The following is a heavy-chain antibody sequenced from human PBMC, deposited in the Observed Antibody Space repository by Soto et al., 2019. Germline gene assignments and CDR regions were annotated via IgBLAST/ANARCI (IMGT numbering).Heavy chain of an antibody. CDR1: VVTFSTYA. V-gene: IGHV3-23*01. D-gene: IGHD1-26*01. J-gene: IGHJ4*02. CDR3: ANIVGATKTSPWVDY. CDR2: ISGSGGST. Sequence: EMQLLESGGGFVQPGGSLRLSCSASVVTFSTYAMSWVRQAPVTGLEWVSAISGSGGSTYYADSVKGRFTISRDKSKNTLYLQMNSLRGEDKSVYYCANIVGATKTSPWVDYWGPGTLVTVSS.